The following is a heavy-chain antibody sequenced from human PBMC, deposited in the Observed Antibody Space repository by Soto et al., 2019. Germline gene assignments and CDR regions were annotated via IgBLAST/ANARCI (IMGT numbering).Heavy chain of an antibody. J-gene: IGHJ6*02. Sequence: PGGSLRLSCAASGFTFSSYWMSWVRQAPGKGLEWVANIKQDGSEKYYVDSVKGRFTISRDNAKNSLYLQMNSLRAEDTAVYYCAREGYCXNGVCYPDYYYYYGMDVWGQGTTVTVSS. CDR3: AREGYCXNGVCYPDYYYYYGMDV. CDR2: IKQDGSEK. CDR1: GFTFSSYW. D-gene: IGHD2-8*01. V-gene: IGHV3-7*01.